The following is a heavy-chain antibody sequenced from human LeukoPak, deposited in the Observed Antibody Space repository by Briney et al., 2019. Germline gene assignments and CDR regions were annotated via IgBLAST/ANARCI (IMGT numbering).Heavy chain of an antibody. CDR2: IYYSGST. CDR1: GGSISSYY. D-gene: IGHD1-26*01. CDR3: ASAEWELMAFDI. J-gene: IGHJ3*02. Sequence: SETLSLTCTVSGGSISSYYWSWIRQPPGKGLEWIGYIYYSGSTNYNPSLKSRVTISVDKSKNQFSLKLSSVTAADTAVYYCASAEWELMAFDIWGQGTMVTVSS. V-gene: IGHV4-59*12.